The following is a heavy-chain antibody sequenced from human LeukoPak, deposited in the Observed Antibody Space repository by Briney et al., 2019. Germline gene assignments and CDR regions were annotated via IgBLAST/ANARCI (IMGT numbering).Heavy chain of an antibody. Sequence: ASVEVSCKASGYTFTSYDINWVRQATGQGLEWMGWMNPNSGNTGYAQKFQGRVTITRNTSISTAYMELSSLRSEDTAVYYCARAGRASYYDFWSGSVHYYYYMDVWGKGTTVTVSS. CDR3: ARAGRASYYDFWSGSVHYYYYMDV. D-gene: IGHD3-3*01. V-gene: IGHV1-8*03. CDR2: MNPNSGNT. J-gene: IGHJ6*03. CDR1: GYTFTSYD.